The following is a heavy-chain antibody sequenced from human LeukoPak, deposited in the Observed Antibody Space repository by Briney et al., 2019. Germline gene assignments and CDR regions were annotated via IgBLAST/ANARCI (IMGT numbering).Heavy chain of an antibody. CDR2: IYYSGST. CDR3: ARLRIAAAGGSGWFDP. D-gene: IGHD6-13*01. J-gene: IGHJ5*02. Sequence: KPSETLSLTCTVSGGSISSSSYYWGWIRQPPGKGLEWIGSIYYSGSTYYNPSLKSRVTISVDTSKNQFSLKLSSVTAADTAVYYCARLRIAAAGGSGWFDPWGQGTLVPVSS. CDR1: GGSISSSSYY. V-gene: IGHV4-39*01.